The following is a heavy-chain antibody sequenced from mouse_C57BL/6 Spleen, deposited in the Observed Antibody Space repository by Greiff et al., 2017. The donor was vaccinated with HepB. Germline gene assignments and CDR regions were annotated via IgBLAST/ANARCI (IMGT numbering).Heavy chain of an antibody. CDR3: TRRLELGYSAYFDV. CDR1: GYTFTDYE. D-gene: IGHD2-3*01. J-gene: IGHJ1*03. CDR2: IDPETGGT. V-gene: IGHV1-15*01. Sequence: QVQLKESGAELVRPGASVTLSCKASGYTFTDYEMHWVKQTPVHGLEWIGAIDPETGGTAYNQKFKGKAILTADKSSSTAYMELRSLTSEDSAVYYCTRRLELGYSAYFDVWGTGTTVTVSS.